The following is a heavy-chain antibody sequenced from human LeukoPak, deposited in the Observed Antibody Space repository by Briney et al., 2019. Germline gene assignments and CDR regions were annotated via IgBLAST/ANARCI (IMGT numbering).Heavy chain of an antibody. CDR3: ARDGNYDFWSGPYYFDY. V-gene: IGHV3-21*01. J-gene: IGHJ4*02. Sequence: GGSLRLSCAASGFTFRSHSMNWVRQAPGKGLEWVSSSSSSSSYIYYADSVKGRFTISRDNAKNSLYLQMNSLRAEDTAVYYCARDGNYDFWSGPYYFDYWGQGTQVTVSS. D-gene: IGHD3-3*01. CDR1: GFTFRSHS. CDR2: SSSSSSYI.